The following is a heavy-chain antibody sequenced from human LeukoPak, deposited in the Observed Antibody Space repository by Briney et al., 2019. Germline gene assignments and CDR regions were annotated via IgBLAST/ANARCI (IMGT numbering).Heavy chain of an antibody. CDR1: GFTFNIFA. J-gene: IGHJ6*02. Sequence: GGSLRLSCAASGFTFNIFAIHWDRQAPGKGLESMAVISYDGSTVYYADYVKGRFIISRDNSKNTVYLQVNSLTPEDSGIYYCARASVIGPPGGYLGMDVWGQGTTVTVSS. CDR3: ARASVIGPPGGYLGMDV. V-gene: IGHV3-30-3*01. CDR2: ISYDGSTV. D-gene: IGHD1-26*01.